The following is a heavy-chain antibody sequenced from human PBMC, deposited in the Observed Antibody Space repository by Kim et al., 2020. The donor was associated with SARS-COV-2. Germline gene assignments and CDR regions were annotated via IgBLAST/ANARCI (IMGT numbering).Heavy chain of an antibody. V-gene: IGHV4-34*01. Sequence: SETLSLTCAVYGGSFSGYYWSWICQPPGKGLEWIGEINHSGSTNYNPSLKSRVTISVDTSKNQFSLKLSSVTAAATAVYYCARDRVWFGELGYGMDVWGQGTTVTVSS. CDR2: INHSGST. J-gene: IGHJ6*02. CDR1: GGSFSGYY. D-gene: IGHD3-10*01. CDR3: ARDRVWFGELGYGMDV.